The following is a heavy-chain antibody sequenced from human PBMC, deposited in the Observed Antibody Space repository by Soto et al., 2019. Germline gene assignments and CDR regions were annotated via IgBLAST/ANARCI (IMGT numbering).Heavy chain of an antibody. V-gene: IGHV4-4*02. CDR1: GASISSTSSYDW. CDR3: AKMVGATLVDY. CDR2: IFHSGST. Sequence: QVQLQESGPGLVKPSGTLSLTCTVSGASISSTSSYDWWSWVRQPPGKGLEWIGEIFHSGSTNYNSSLKSRVTMSVDKSKNQFSLRLSSVTAADTAVYYCAKMVGATLVDYWGQGSLVTVSS. J-gene: IGHJ4*02. D-gene: IGHD1-26*01.